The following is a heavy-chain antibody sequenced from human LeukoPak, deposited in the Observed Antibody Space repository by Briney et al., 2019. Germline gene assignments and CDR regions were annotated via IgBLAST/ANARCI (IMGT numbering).Heavy chain of an antibody. CDR3: ARQGTEYYYGSGSYPKRYNWFDP. V-gene: IGHV4-59*04. J-gene: IGHJ5*02. CDR1: GGSISSYY. D-gene: IGHD3-10*01. CDR2: IYHSGST. Sequence: PSETLSLTCTVSGGSISSYYWYWIRQPPGKGMEWIGSIYHSGSTYYNPSLKSRVTISVDKSKNQFSLKLSSVTAADTAVYYCARQGTEYYYGSGSYPKRYNWFDPWGQGTLVTVSS.